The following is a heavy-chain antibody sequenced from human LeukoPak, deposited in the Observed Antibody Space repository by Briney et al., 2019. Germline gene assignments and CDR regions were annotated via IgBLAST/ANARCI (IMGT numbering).Heavy chain of an antibody. CDR2: IIPIFGIA. V-gene: IGHV1-69*04. CDR1: GGTFSSYA. Sequence: SVKVSCKASGGTFSSYAISWVRQAPGQGLEWMGRIIPIFGIANYAQKFQGRVTITADKSTSTAYMELSSLRSEDAAVYYYASISGSLGGYFDYWGQGTLVTVSS. J-gene: IGHJ4*02. CDR3: ASISGSLGGYFDY. D-gene: IGHD1-26*01.